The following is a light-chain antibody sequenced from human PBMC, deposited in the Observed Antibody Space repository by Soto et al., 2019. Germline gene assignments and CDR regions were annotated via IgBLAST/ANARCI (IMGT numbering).Light chain of an antibody. CDR2: LAP. J-gene: IGKJ1*01. V-gene: IGKV1-27*01. Sequence: DIQMTQSPSSLSASVGDRVTITCRASQVISKYLAWYQKKPGKVPKLLIYLAPTLQSGVPSRFSGSGSGTDFTLTISSLQPEDVATYYCQKYHTAPRTFGQGTKVEIK. CDR1: QVISKY. CDR3: QKYHTAPRT.